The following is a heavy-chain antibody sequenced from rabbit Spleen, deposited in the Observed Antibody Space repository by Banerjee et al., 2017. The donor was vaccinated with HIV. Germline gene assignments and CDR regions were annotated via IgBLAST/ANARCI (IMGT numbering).Heavy chain of an antibody. CDR3: ARDTGSSFSSYGMDL. D-gene: IGHD8-1*01. J-gene: IGHJ6*01. Sequence: QSLEESGGGLVQPEGSLTLTCTASGFSFSSNYYMCWVRQAPGKGLEWIACIATGSSGFTYYASWAKGRFTCSKASSTTVTLQMTSLTVADTATYFCARDTGSSFSSYGMDLWGPGDPRHRL. CDR1: GFSFSSNYY. V-gene: IGHV1S40*01. CDR2: IATGSSGFT.